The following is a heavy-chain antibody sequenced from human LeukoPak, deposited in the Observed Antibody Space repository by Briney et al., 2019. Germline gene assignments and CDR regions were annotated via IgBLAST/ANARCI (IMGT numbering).Heavy chain of an antibody. V-gene: IGHV3-23*01. D-gene: IGHD6-6*01. CDR1: GFTFRSYA. J-gene: IGHJ4*02. Sequence: GGSLRLSCAASGFTFRSYALSWVRQAPEKGLEWVSTISGSGSDTYYADSVKGRFTISRDNSMNTLNLQMSSLRVEDTAVYYCAKDDRVYSISSDPHFDYWGQGTLVTVSS. CDR3: AKDDRVYSISSDPHFDY. CDR2: ISGSGSDT.